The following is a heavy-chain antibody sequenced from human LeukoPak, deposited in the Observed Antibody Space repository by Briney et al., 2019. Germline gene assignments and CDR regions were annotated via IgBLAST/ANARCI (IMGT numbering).Heavy chain of an antibody. CDR1: GYSFQDYW. V-gene: IGHV5-51*04. J-gene: IGHJ6*02. CDR3: AKFGIRGCSSSTRCYTSFFYYGMDV. D-gene: IGHD2-2*01. CDR2: IFPHDSGT. Sequence: GEYLNISCKGSGYSFQDYWIGWVRQIRGKGPAVMGRIFPHDSGTKNTPSFEGQTTISVDKHISTAYVQWGSLRVSDTAIYYCAKFGIRGCSSSTRCYTSFFYYGMDVWRQGTTVTVSS.